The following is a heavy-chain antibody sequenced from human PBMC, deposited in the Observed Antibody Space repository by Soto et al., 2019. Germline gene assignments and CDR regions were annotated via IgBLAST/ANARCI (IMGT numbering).Heavy chain of an antibody. D-gene: IGHD3-22*01. Sequence: EGQLVESGGGLVKPGGSLRLSCAASRFTLSAYTMNWVRQAPGKGLEWLSSIDTRSSYMPYAGSVKGRFTISRDNPKNLLFLQMDSLRDEDTALYYCVREDITTMNEAFDMWGQGTMVTVSS. CDR2: IDTRSSYM. J-gene: IGHJ3*02. CDR3: VREDITTMNEAFDM. CDR1: RFTLSAYT. V-gene: IGHV3-21*02.